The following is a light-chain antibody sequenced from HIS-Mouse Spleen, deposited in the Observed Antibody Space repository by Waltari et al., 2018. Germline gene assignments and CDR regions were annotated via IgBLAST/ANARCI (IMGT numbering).Light chain of an antibody. V-gene: IGLV3-10*01. CDR1: ALPTQY. CDR2: EDS. J-gene: IGLJ2*01. CDR3: YSTDSSGNHRV. Sequence: SYALTPPPSVSVSPGQTARITCSGDALPTQYAYWYQQKSGQAPVLVIYEDSKRPSGIPERFSGSSSGTMATLTISGAQVEDEADYYCYSTDSSGNHRVFGGGTKLTVL.